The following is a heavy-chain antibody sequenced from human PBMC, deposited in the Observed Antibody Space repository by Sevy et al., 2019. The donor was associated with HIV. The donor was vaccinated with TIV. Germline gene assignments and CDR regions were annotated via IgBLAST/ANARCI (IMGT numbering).Heavy chain of an antibody. V-gene: IGHV3-48*01. CDR2: ISDSSTTI. J-gene: IGHJ6*02. CDR3: ARGLAALPGEYYGMDV. Sequence: GGSLRLSCAASGFTFSSYSMNWVRQAPGKGLEWVSYISDSSTTIYYADSVKGRFTISIDNAKNSLYLQMNSLRAEDTAVYYCARGLAALPGEYYGMDVWGQGTTVTVSS. D-gene: IGHD6-6*01. CDR1: GFTFSSYS.